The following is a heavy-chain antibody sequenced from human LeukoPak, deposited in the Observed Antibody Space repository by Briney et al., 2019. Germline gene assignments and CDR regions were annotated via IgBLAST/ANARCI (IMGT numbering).Heavy chain of an antibody. CDR1: GGSFSDYY. Sequence: PSETLSLTCAVSGGSFSDYYWSWIRQPPGKGLEWVANIKQDGSEKYYVDSVKGRFTISRDNAKNSLYLQMNSLRAEDTAVYYCARRNGDAFDIWGQGTMVTVSS. J-gene: IGHJ3*02. V-gene: IGHV3-7*01. CDR3: ARRNGDAFDI. CDR2: IKQDGSEK.